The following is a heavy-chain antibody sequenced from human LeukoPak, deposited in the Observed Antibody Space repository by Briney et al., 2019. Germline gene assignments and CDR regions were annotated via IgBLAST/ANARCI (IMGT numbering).Heavy chain of an antibody. CDR3: AAPADMTTEALDY. V-gene: IGHV4-61*02. Sequence: SETLSLTCTVSRGSISSGSYYWNWIRQPAGKGLEWIGRIYTSGSTYYNPSLKSRVTISVDTSTNQFSLKLSSVTAADTAVYYCAAPADMTTEALDYWGQGTLVTVSS. D-gene: IGHD4-11*01. CDR2: IYTSGST. CDR1: RGSISSGSYY. J-gene: IGHJ4*02.